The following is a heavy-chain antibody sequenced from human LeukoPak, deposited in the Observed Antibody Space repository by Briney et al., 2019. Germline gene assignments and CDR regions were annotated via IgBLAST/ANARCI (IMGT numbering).Heavy chain of an antibody. CDR3: AKTWDYYGSGSYPYYYGMDV. CDR1: GGSISSSSYY. D-gene: IGHD3-10*01. V-gene: IGHV4-39*01. J-gene: IGHJ6*02. Sequence: SETLSLTCTVSGGSISSSSYYRGWIRQPPGKGLEWIGSIYYSGSTYYNPSLKSRVTISVDTSKNQFSLKLSSVTAADTAVYYCAKTWDYYGSGSYPYYYGMDVWGQGTTVTVSS. CDR2: IYYSGST.